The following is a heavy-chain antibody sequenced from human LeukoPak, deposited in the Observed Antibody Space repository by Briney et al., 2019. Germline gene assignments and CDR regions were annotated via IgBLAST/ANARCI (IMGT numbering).Heavy chain of an antibody. CDR1: GFTFSSYS. CDR2: ISSSSSYI. D-gene: IGHD2-2*02. CDR3: VGVPAAIRDYYFDY. V-gene: IGHV3-21*01. J-gene: IGHJ4*02. Sequence: GGSLRLSCAASGFTFSSYSMNWVRQAPGKGLEWVSSISSSSSYIYYADSVKGRSTISRDNAKNSLYLQMNSLRAEDTAVYYCVGVPAAIRDYYFDYWGQGTLVTVSS.